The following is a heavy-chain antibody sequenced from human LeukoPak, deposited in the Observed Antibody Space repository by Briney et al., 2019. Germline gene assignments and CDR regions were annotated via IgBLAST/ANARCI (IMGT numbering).Heavy chain of an antibody. D-gene: IGHD3-10*01. CDR1: GFTFSSYS. J-gene: IGHJ4*02. Sequence: GVSLRLSCAASGFTFSSYSMNWVRQAPGKGLEWVSSISSSSSYIYYADSVKGRFTISRGNAKNSLYLQMNSLRAEDTAVYYCARYHGYGSGSYWDYWGQGTLFTVSS. V-gene: IGHV3-21*01. CDR2: ISSSSSYI. CDR3: ARYHGYGSGSYWDY.